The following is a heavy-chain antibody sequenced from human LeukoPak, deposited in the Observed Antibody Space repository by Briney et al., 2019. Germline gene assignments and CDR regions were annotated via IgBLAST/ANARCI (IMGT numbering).Heavy chain of an antibody. CDR1: GYTLTELS. CDR2: FDPEDGET. J-gene: IGHJ4*02. V-gene: IGHV1-24*01. D-gene: IGHD6-13*01. Sequence: ASVKVSCKVSGYTLTELSMHWVRQAPGKGLEWMGGFDPEDGETIYAQKFQGRVTMTEDTSTDTAYMELSSLRSEDTAVYYCATRRSWYDPIGYWGQGTLVTVSS. CDR3: ATRRSWYDPIGY.